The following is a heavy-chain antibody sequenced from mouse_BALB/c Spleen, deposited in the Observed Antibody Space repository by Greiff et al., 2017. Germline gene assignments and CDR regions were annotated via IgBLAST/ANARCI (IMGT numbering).Heavy chain of an antibody. V-gene: IGHV1-82*01. CDR2: IYPGDGDT. J-gene: IGHJ1*01. CDR3: ARRPNYFDV. CDR1: GYAFSSSW. Sequence: VKVVESGPELVKPGASVKISCKASGYAFSSSWMNWVKQRPGQGLEWIGRIYPGDGDTNYNGKFKGKATLTADKSSSTAYMQLSSLTSVDSAVYFCARRPNYFDVWGAGTTVTVSS.